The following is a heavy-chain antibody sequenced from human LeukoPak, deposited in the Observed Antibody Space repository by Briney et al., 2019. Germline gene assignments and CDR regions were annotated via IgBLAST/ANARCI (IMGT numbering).Heavy chain of an antibody. CDR3: AREGSGYDYDV. D-gene: IGHD5-12*01. V-gene: IGHV4-30-2*01. Sequence: SQTLSLTCTVSGGSISSGGYYWSWIRQPPGKGLEWIGYIYHSGSTYYNPSLKSRVTISVDRSKNQFSLKLSSVTAADTAVYYCAREGSGYDYDVWGKGTTVTVSS. CDR2: IYHSGST. CDR1: GGSISSGGYY. J-gene: IGHJ6*04.